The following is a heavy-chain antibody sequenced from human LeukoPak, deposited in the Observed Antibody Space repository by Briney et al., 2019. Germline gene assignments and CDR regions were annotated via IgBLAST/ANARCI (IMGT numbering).Heavy chain of an antibody. D-gene: IGHD6-19*01. J-gene: IGHJ4*02. CDR1: GGSFSGYY. CDR2: INHSGST. CDR3: ARVRGSGWYGGDY. V-gene: IGHV4-34*01. Sequence: SSETLSLTCAVYGGSFSGYYWSWIRQPPGKGLEWIGEINHSGSTNYNPSLKSRVTISVDTSKNQFSLKLSSVTAADTAVYYCARVRGSGWYGGDYWGQGTLVTVSS.